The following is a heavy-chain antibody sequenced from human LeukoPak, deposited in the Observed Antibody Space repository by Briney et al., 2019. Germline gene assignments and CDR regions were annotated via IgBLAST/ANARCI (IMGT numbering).Heavy chain of an antibody. CDR2: ISAYNGNT. V-gene: IGHV1-18*01. Sequence: ASVKVSYKASGYTFTSYGISWVRQAPGQGLEWMGWISAYNGNTNYAQTLQGRVTMTTDTSTSTAYMELRSLRSDDTAVYYCARDTTPNPYYDILTGYFPITHYNWFAPWGQGTLVTVSS. D-gene: IGHD3-9*01. CDR1: GYTFTSYG. CDR3: ARDTTPNPYYDILTGYFPITHYNWFAP. J-gene: IGHJ5*02.